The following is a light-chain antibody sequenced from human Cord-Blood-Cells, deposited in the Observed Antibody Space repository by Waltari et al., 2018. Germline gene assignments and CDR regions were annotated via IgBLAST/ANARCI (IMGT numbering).Light chain of an antibody. V-gene: IGKV1-33*01. CDR2: DAS. CDR1: QDISNY. Sequence: DIQMTQSPSSLSASVGDSVTITCQASQDISNYLNWYQQKPGKAPKLLIYDASNLETGVPWRFSGSGSGTDFTFTISRLQPEDIATYYCQQYDNLPYTFGQGTKLEIK. J-gene: IGKJ2*01. CDR3: QQYDNLPYT.